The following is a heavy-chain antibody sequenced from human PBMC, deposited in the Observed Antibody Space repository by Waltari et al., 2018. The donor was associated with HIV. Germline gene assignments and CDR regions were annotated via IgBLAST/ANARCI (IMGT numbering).Heavy chain of an antibody. CDR2: INHSGST. V-gene: IGHV4-34*01. CDR1: GGSFSGYY. CDR3: ARGLEWYQLTPYYYYGMDV. J-gene: IGHJ6*02. Sequence: QVQLQQWGAGLLKPSETLSLTCAVYGGSFSGYYWSWIRQPPGKGLEWIGEINHSGSTNYNPSLKSRVTISVDTSKNQFSLKLSSVTAADTAVYYCARGLEWYQLTPYYYYGMDVWGQGTTVTVSS. D-gene: IGHD2-2*01.